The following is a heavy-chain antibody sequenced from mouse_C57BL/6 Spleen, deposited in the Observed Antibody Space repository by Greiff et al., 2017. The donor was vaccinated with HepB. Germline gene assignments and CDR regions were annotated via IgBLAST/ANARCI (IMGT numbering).Heavy chain of an antibody. CDR2: IDPSDSET. CDR1: GYTFTSYW. Sequence: QVHVKQPGAELVRPGSSVKLSCKASGYTFTSYWMHWVKQRPIQGLEWIGNIDPSDSETHYNQKFKDKATLTVDKSSSTAYMQLSSLTSEDSAVYYCARSFITTVGARAMDYWGQGTSVTVSS. V-gene: IGHV1-52*01. CDR3: ARSFITTVGARAMDY. J-gene: IGHJ4*01. D-gene: IGHD1-1*01.